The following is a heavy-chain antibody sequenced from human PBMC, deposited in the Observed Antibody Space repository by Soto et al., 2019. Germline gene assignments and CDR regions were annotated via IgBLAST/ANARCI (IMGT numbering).Heavy chain of an antibody. Sequence: GGSLRLSCVASEFTFSNYALSWVRQAPGKGLEWVSSISGRGDSTYYTDSVMGRFTISRDNSRNTLYLQINSLRAEDTALYYCEKGGGPVPFDSWGQGTLVTVSS. CDR1: EFTFSNYA. CDR3: EKGGGPVPFDS. V-gene: IGHV3-23*01. CDR2: ISGRGDST. J-gene: IGHJ4*02. D-gene: IGHD2-15*01.